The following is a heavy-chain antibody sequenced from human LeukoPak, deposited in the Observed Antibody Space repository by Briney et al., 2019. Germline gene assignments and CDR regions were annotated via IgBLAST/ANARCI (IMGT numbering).Heavy chain of an antibody. CDR2: IYYSGST. CDR3: ARCPYSSSTLFDY. J-gene: IGHJ4*02. V-gene: IGHV4-59*12. D-gene: IGHD6-6*01. CDR1: GGSISNYY. Sequence: SETLSVTCTVSGGSISNYYWNWIRQPPGKGLEWSGYIYYSGSTNYNPSLKSRVTISVDTSKNQFSLKLTSVTAADTAVYYCARCPYSSSTLFDYWGQGTLATVSS.